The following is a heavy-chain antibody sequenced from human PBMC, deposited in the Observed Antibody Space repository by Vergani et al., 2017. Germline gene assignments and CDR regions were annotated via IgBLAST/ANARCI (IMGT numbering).Heavy chain of an antibody. CDR1: GYTFTGYY. J-gene: IGHJ6*02. CDR3: ARANYYGSGSYSHYYGMDV. CDR2: INPNSGGT. V-gene: IGHV1-2*02. D-gene: IGHD3-10*01. Sequence: QVQLVQSGAEVKKPGASVKVSCKASGYTFTGYYMHWVRQAPGQGLEWMGWINPNSGGTNYAQKFQGRVTMTRDTSISKAYMELSRLRSDDTAVYYCARANYYGSGSYSHYYGMDVWGQETTVTVSS.